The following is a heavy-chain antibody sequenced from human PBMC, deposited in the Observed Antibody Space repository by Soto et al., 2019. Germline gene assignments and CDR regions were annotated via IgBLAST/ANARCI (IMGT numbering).Heavy chain of an antibody. CDR3: ARDRQKRHYYSSYYLDV. CDR1: GLIFSNYK. J-gene: IGHJ6*03. CDR2: INTDGSII. V-gene: IGHV3-74*01. Sequence: GGSLRLSCAASGLIFSNYKMHWVRQAPGKGLVWVSRINTDGSIIDYADSVKGRFTISRDNSKNTLYLQMNSLRAEDTAVYYCARDRQKRHYYSSYYLDVWGKGTTVTVSS.